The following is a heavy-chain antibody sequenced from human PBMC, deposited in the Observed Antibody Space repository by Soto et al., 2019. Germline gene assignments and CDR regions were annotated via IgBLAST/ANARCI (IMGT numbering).Heavy chain of an antibody. D-gene: IGHD6-6*01. CDR3: ASPVLGGSSSGARDYYYGMDV. CDR2: IIPIFGTT. J-gene: IGHJ6*02. V-gene: IGHV1-69*13. Sequence: SSVKVSCKASGGTFSSYAISWVRQAPGQGLEWMGGIIPIFGTTNYAQKFQGRVTITADESTSTAYMELSSLRSEDTAVYYCASPVLGGSSSGARDYYYGMDVWGQGTT. CDR1: GGTFSSYA.